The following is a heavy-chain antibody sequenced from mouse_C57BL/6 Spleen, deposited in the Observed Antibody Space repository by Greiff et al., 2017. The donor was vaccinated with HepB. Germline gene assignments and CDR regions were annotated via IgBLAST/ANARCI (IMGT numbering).Heavy chain of an antibody. V-gene: IGHV5-4*01. J-gene: IGHJ2*01. CDR3: ARDRGYDGYSDY. D-gene: IGHD2-3*01. Sequence: EVQVVESGGGLVKPGGSLKLSCAASGFTFSSYAMSWVRQTPEKRLEWVATISDGGSYTYYPDNVKGRFTISRDNAKNNLYLQMSHLKSEDTAMYYCARDRGYDGYSDYWGQGTTLTVSS. CDR2: ISDGGSYT. CDR1: GFTFSSYA.